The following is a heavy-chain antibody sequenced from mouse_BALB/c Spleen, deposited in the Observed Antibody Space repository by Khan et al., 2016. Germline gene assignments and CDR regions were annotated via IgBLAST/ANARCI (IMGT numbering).Heavy chain of an antibody. Sequence: QVQLKESGTELAKPGASVKMSCKASGYTFTSYWMHWVKQRPGQGLEWIGYINPHTGYTDYNQKFKDKATLTADKSSSTAYMQLSSLTSEDSAVYYCARGDYLGQGTTLTVSS. V-gene: IGHV1-7*01. CDR3: ARGDY. J-gene: IGHJ2*01. CDR2: INPHTGYT. CDR1: GYTFTSYW.